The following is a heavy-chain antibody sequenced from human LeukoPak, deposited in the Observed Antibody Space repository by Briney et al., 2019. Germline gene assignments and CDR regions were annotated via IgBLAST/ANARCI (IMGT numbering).Heavy chain of an antibody. J-gene: IGHJ6*02. CDR2: INHSGST. D-gene: IGHD3-10*01. CDR3: ARAPYYYGSGSYHRNYYYYGMDV. CDR1: GGSFSGYY. Sequence: PSETLSLTCAVYGGSFSGYYWSWIRQPPGKGLEWIGEINHSGSTNYNPSLKSRVTISVDTSKNQFSLKLSSVTAADTAVYYCARAPYYYGSGSYHRNYYYYGMDVWGQGTTVTVSS. V-gene: IGHV4-34*01.